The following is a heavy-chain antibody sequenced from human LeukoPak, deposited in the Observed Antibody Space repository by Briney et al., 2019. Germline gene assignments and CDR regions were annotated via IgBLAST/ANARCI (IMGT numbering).Heavy chain of an antibody. J-gene: IGHJ4*02. V-gene: IGHV4-31*03. CDR1: GGSISSGGYY. D-gene: IGHD3-10*01. Sequence: SETLSLTCTVSGGSISSGGYYWSWIRQHPGKGLEWIGYIYYSGSTYYNPSLKSRVTISVDTSKNQFSLKLSSVTAADTAVYYCATGQVAPSSYGSGSYPFDYWGQGTLVTVYS. CDR2: IYYSGST. CDR3: ATGQVAPSSYGSGSYPFDY.